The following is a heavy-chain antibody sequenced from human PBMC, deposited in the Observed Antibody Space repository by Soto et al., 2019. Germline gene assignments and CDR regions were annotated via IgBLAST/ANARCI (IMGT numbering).Heavy chain of an antibody. CDR2: IIPILGIA. CDR1: GGTFSSYT. J-gene: IGHJ5*02. CDR3: ASMYSSSWYWWFDP. Sequence: GASVKVSRKASGGTFSSYTISWVRQAPGQGLEWMGRIIPILGIANYAQKFQGRVTITADKSTSTAYMELSSLRSEDTAVYYCASMYSSSWYWWFDPWGQGTLVTVSS. V-gene: IGHV1-69*02. D-gene: IGHD6-13*01.